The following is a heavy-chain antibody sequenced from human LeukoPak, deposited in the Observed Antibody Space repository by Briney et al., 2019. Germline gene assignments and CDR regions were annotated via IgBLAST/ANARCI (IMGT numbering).Heavy chain of an antibody. D-gene: IGHD4-17*01. CDR1: GFTFSSYE. CDR3: ARGYGPGDY. CDR2: ISSSGSTI. V-gene: IGHV3-48*03. J-gene: IGHJ4*02. Sequence: RGSLRLSCAASGFTFSSYEMNWVRQAPGKGLEWVSYISSSGSTIYYADSVKGRFTISRDNAKNSLYLQINSLRAEDTAVYYCARGYGPGDYWGQGTLVTVSS.